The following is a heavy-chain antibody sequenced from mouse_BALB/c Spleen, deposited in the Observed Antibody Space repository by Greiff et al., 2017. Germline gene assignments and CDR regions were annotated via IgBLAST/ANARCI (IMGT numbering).Heavy chain of an antibody. J-gene: IGHJ4*01. V-gene: IGHV3-8*02. CDR1: GDSITSGY. D-gene: IGHD2-2*01. Sequence: EVKLQESGPSLVKPSQTLSLTCSVTGDSITSGYWNWIRKFPGNKLEYMGYISYSGSTYYNPSLKSRISITRDTSKNQYYLQLNSVTTEDTATYYCARWGYGNYAMDYWGQGTSVTVSS. CDR2: ISYSGST. CDR3: ARWGYGNYAMDY.